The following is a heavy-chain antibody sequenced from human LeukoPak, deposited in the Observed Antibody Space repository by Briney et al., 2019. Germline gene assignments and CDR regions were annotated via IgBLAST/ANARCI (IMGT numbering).Heavy chain of an antibody. Sequence: PGRSLRLSCAASGFTFIRYAMHWVRQAPGKGLEWVAVISYDGSNKYYTDSVKGRFTISRDNSKNTLYMEINSLRDEDTAVYYCVRDWGHDYWGQGTLVTVSS. CDR3: VRDWGHDY. D-gene: IGHD3-16*01. J-gene: IGHJ4*02. CDR2: ISYDGSNK. V-gene: IGHV3-30-3*01. CDR1: GFTFIRYA.